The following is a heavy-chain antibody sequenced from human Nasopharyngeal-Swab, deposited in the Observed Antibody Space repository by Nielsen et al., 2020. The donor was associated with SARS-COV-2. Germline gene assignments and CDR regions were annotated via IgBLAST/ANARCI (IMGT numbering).Heavy chain of an antibody. Sequence: ASVKVSCKASGYTFTSYGISWVRQAPGQGLEWMGWISAYNGNTNYAQKLQGSVTMTTDTSTSTAYMELRSLTSDDTAVYYCARDQGFTSSYWFDPWGQGTLVTVSS. J-gene: IGHJ5*02. CDR3: ARDQGFTSSYWFDP. CDR2: ISAYNGNT. V-gene: IGHV1-18*01. D-gene: IGHD2-2*01. CDR1: GYTFTSYG.